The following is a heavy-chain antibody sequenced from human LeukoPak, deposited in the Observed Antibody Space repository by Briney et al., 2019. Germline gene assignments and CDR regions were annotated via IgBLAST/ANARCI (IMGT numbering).Heavy chain of an antibody. CDR2: IHPSGRL. Sequence: KTSETLSLTCTVSGASFSSGDQYWNWIRQSPGKGLEWIGSIHPSGRLYNNPSLESRVTISVDTSKNQFSLKLSSVTAADTAVYYCARGKVLRGGSYWINYYYYMDVWGKGTTVTVSS. CDR3: ARGKVLRGGSYWINYYYYMDV. D-gene: IGHD1-26*01. J-gene: IGHJ6*03. CDR1: GASFSSGDQY. V-gene: IGHV4-39*07.